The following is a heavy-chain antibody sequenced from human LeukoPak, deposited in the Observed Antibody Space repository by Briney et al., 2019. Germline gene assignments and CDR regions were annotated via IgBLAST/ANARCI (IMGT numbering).Heavy chain of an antibody. CDR1: GFTFSNYG. Sequence: GGSLRLSCAASGFTFSNYGMTWVRQAPGKGLQWVSSISGSGGSTYYADSVKGRFTISRDNSKNTLYLQMNSLRAEDTAVYYCAKDPMVRGASWYFDYWGQGTLVTVSS. D-gene: IGHD3-10*01. J-gene: IGHJ4*02. CDR3: AKDPMVRGASWYFDY. V-gene: IGHV3-23*01. CDR2: ISGSGGST.